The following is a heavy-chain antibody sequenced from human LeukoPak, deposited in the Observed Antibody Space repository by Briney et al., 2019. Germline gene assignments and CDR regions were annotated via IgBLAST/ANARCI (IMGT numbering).Heavy chain of an antibody. CDR3: ARDLPGAWYYYGSGSYHYYYGMDV. V-gene: IGHV7-4-1*02. D-gene: IGHD3-10*01. CDR1: GYTFSSYG. Sequence: GASVKVSCKASGYTFSSYGISWVRQAPGQGLEWMGWINTNTGNPTYAQGFTGRFVFSLDTSVGTAYLQISSLKAEDTAVYYCARDLPGAWYYYGSGSYHYYYGMDVWGQGSTVTVSS. CDR2: INTNTGNP. J-gene: IGHJ6*02.